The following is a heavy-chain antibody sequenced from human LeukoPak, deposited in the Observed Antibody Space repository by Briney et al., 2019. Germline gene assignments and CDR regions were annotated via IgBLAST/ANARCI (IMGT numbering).Heavy chain of an antibody. CDR2: ISGRRNST. CDR1: GFTFSTYV. D-gene: IGHD5-12*01. CDR3: AKDHQEGYLNAFDI. Sequence: PGGSLRLSCAASGFTFSTYVMNWVRQAPGKGLEWVSSISGRRNSTYYADSVRGRFTISRDNSKNTLYLQMNSLRADDTAVYYCAKDHQEGYLNAFDIWGQGTMVAVSS. V-gene: IGHV3-23*01. J-gene: IGHJ3*02.